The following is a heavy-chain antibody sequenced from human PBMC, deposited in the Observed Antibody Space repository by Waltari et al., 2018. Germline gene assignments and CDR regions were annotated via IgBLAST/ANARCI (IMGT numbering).Heavy chain of an antibody. V-gene: IGHV3-7*01. CDR2: IKQDGSEK. J-gene: IGHJ3*02. D-gene: IGHD2-21*01. Sequence: EVQLVESGGGLVQPGGSLRLSCAASGFTFSSYWMSWVRQAPGKGLEWVANIKQDGSEKYYVDSVKGRFTISRDNAKNSLYLQMNSLRAEDTAVYYCAREEIGLNLFSRAFDIWGQGTMVTVSS. CDR3: AREEIGLNLFSRAFDI. CDR1: GFTFSSYW.